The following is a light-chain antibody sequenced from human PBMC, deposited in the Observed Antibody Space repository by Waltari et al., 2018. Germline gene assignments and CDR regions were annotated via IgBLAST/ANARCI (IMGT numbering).Light chain of an antibody. V-gene: IGLV1-40*01. J-gene: IGLJ3*02. CDR3: QSFDSNVRGGVV. CDR2: GNN. Sequence: QSILTQPTSVSGAPGQRVTISCTGSSSNIGAGHDVHWYQAFPGTATKPLIYGNNNRPSGVPDRFSGSKSGSSASLAINGLQAEDEADYYCQSFDSNVRGGVVFGGGTKVTVL. CDR1: SSNIGAGHD.